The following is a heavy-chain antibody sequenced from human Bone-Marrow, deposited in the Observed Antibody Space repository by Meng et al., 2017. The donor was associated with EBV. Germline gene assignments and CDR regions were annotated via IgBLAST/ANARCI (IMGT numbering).Heavy chain of an antibody. CDR2: TNEDGRTT. CDR3: SRDLAGSDDD. Sequence: ELQLVESGGALVQPGGCLRLSCVASGFSFSRYWMHWVRQAPGKGLVWVSRTNEDGRTTDYADSVKGRFTISRDNTKNILYLQMDSLRAEDTALYFCSRDLAGSDDDWGQGTLVTVSS. J-gene: IGHJ4*02. D-gene: IGHD6-25*01. V-gene: IGHV3-74*01. CDR1: GFSFSRYW.